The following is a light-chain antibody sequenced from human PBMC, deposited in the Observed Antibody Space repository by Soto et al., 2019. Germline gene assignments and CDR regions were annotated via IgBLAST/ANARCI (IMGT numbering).Light chain of an antibody. CDR2: DAS. Sequence: EIVLTQSPGTLSLSPGERATLSCRASQSVSSSYLAWYQQKPGQAPRLLIYDASNRATGIPARFSGSGSGTDFTLTISSLEPEDFAVYYCQQRSNWPCLAFGGGTKVDIK. J-gene: IGKJ4*01. CDR1: QSVSSSY. CDR3: QQRSNWPCLA. V-gene: IGKV3D-20*02.